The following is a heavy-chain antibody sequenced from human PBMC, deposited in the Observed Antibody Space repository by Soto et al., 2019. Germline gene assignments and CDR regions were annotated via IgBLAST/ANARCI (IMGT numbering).Heavy chain of an antibody. V-gene: IGHV3-23*01. Sequence: PGGSLRLSCAASGFTFSIYAMSWVRQAPGKGLEWVSTISSSGGSTYYADSVKGRLTISRDNSKNTLYLQMNSLRAEDTAVYYCAKSSGSYFHPSFDYWGQGTLVTVSS. CDR2: ISSSGGST. D-gene: IGHD1-26*01. CDR1: GFTFSIYA. CDR3: AKSSGSYFHPSFDY. J-gene: IGHJ4*02.